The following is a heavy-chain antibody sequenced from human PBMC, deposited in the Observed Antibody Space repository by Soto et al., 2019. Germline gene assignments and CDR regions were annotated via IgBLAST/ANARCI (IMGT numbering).Heavy chain of an antibody. V-gene: IGHV4-59*10. Sequence: SATLSLTCAFYGGSFSGYYWSWIRQPPGKGLEWIGRIYATGTTDYNPSLKSRVMMSVDTSKKQFSLKLRSVTAADTAVYYCVRDGTKTLRDWFDPWGQGISVTVS. D-gene: IGHD1-1*01. CDR1: GGSFSGYY. J-gene: IGHJ5*02. CDR3: VRDGTKTLRDWFDP. CDR2: IYATGTT.